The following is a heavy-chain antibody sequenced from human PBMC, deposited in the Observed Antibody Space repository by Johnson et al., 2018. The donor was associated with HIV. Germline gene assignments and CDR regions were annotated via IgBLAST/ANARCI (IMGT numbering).Heavy chain of an antibody. Sequence: QEQLVESGGGVVQPGRSLRLSCVASGFTFRRYAMHWVRQAPGKGLEWVAVISYDGSNKYYADSVQGRFTISRDNSKNTLYLQMNSLRPEDTAVYYCARDEWSRSSGDAFDIWGHGTTVTVSS. V-gene: IGHV3-30*04. J-gene: IGHJ3*02. CDR2: ISYDGSNK. CDR3: ARDEWSRSSGDAFDI. D-gene: IGHD6-6*01. CDR1: GFTFRRYA.